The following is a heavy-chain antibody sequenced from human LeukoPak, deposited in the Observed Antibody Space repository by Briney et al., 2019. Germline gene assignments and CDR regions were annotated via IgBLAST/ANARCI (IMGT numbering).Heavy chain of an antibody. CDR1: GFTFSNYW. D-gene: IGHD1-14*01. J-gene: IGHJ3*02. Sequence: GGSLRLSCVASGFTFSNYWMSWVRQAPGKGLEWVANIKRDGRDKNSVDSVKGRFTISRDNAKNSMFLQMNSLRVEDTAVYYCARESRITGTTTSGFDIWGQGTMVTVSS. V-gene: IGHV3-7*01. CDR3: ARESRITGTTTSGFDI. CDR2: IKRDGRDK.